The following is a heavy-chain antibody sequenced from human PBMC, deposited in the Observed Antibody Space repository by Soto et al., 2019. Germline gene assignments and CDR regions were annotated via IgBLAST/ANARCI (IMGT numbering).Heavy chain of an antibody. D-gene: IGHD3-10*01. J-gene: IGHJ5*02. CDR3: ARSMVRGDGINWFDP. CDR1: GYTFTGYY. CDR2: INPNSGGT. Sequence: GASVKVSCKASGYTFTGYYMHWVRQAPGQGLEWMGWINPNSGGTNYAQKFQGWVTMTRDTSISTAYMELNRLRSDDTAVYYCARSMVRGDGINWFDPWGQGTLVTVSS. V-gene: IGHV1-2*04.